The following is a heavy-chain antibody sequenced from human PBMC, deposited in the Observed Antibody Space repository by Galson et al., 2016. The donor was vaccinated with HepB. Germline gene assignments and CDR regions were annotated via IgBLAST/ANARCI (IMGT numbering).Heavy chain of an antibody. J-gene: IGHJ6*02. V-gene: IGHV3-23*01. CDR3: AKRPYSYGWHYGMDV. Sequence: SLRLSCAASGFSSSSYAMSWVRQAPGKGLEWVSGITSGGTTYYADSVTGRFTISRDNSKNILYLQMKSLRDEDTAVYYCAKRPYSYGWHYGMDVWGQGTTVTVSS. CDR1: GFSSSSYA. CDR2: ITSGGTT. D-gene: IGHD5-18*01.